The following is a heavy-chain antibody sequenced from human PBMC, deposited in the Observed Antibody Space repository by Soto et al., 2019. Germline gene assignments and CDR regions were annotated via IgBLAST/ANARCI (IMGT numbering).Heavy chain of an antibody. CDR3: AVTMVRGVIIPFDY. CDR1: GYTFTSYG. J-gene: IGHJ4*02. D-gene: IGHD3-10*01. CDR2: ISAYNGNT. V-gene: IGHV1-18*01. Sequence: ASVKVSCKASGYTFTSYGISWVLQAPGQGLEWMGWISAYNGNTNYAQKLQGRVTMTTDTSTSTAYMELRSLRSDDTAVYYCAVTMVRGVIIPFDYWGQGTLVTVSS.